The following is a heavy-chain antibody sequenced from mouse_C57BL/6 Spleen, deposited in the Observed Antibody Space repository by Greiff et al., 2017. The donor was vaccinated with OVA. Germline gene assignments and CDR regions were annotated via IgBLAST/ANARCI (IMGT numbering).Heavy chain of an antibody. CDR1: GYTFTDYE. J-gene: IGHJ3*01. CDR2: IDPETGGT. D-gene: IGHD1-1*01. V-gene: IGHV1-15*01. CDR3: TRSYGSSYPIAY. Sequence: VQLQQSGAELVRPGASVTLSCKASGYTFTDYEMHWVKQTPVHGLEWIGAIDPETGGTAYNQKFKGKAILTADKSSSTAYMELRSLTSEDSAVYYCTRSYGSSYPIAYWGQGTLVTVSA.